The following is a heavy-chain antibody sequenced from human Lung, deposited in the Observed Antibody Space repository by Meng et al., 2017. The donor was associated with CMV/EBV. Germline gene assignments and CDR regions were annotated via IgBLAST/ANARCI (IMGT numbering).Heavy chain of an antibody. CDR1: GFTFSSYW. V-gene: IGHV3-7*01. J-gene: IGHJ6*02. CDR3: ARDSKISSGSSSYYYYYGMDV. D-gene: IGHD6-6*01. CDR2: IKQDGSEK. Sequence: GESXKISCAASGFTFSSYWMSWVRQAPGKGLEWVANIKQDGSEKYYVDSVKGRFTISRDNAKNSLYLQMNSLRAEDTAVYYCARDSKISSGSSSYYYYYGMDVWXQGTTVTVSS.